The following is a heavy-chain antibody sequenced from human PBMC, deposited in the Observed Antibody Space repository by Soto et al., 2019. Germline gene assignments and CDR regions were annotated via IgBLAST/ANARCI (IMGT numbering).Heavy chain of an antibody. J-gene: IGHJ4*02. V-gene: IGHV1-3*01. CDR2: INAGNGNT. Sequence: ASVKVSCKASGYTFTSYAMHWVRQAPGQRLEWMGWINAGNGNTKYSQKFQGRVTITRDTSASTAYMELSSLRSEDTAVYYCARDRVPYYDSSGYPDYWGQGTLVTVSS. CDR3: ARDRVPYYDSSGYPDY. D-gene: IGHD3-22*01. CDR1: GYTFTSYA.